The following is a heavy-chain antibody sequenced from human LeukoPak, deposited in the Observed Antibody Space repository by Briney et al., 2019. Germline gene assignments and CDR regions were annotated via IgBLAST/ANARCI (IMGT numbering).Heavy chain of an antibody. J-gene: IGHJ3*02. CDR2: ISYDETHK. Sequence: GRSLRLSCAASGFTFSTYGIHWVRQAPGKGLEWVAVISYDETHKYYADSVKGRFTISRDNSKNTVYLQMNSLRAEDTAVYYCARDPAYCGGDCYSVYQDAFDIWGQGTRVTVSS. CDR3: ARDPAYCGGDCYSVYQDAFDI. V-gene: IGHV3-33*08. D-gene: IGHD2-21*02. CDR1: GFTFSTYG.